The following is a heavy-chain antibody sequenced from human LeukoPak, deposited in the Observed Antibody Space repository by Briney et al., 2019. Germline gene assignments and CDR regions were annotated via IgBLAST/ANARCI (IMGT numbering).Heavy chain of an antibody. CDR2: INHSGST. CDR3: ARRMLGAYNWFDP. Sequence: SETLSLTCAVYGGSFSGYYWSWIRQPPGKGLEWIGEINHSGSTNYNPSLKSRVTISLKVSSVTAADTAVYYCARRMLGAYNWFDPWGQGTLVTVSS. J-gene: IGHJ5*02. D-gene: IGHD3-10*02. V-gene: IGHV4-34*01. CDR1: GGSFSGYY.